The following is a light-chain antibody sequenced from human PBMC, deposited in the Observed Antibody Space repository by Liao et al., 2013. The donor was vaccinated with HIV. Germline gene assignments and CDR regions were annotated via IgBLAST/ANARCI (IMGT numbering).Light chain of an antibody. CDR2: YDT. J-gene: IGLJ1*01. Sequence: SYELTQPPSMSVAPGETARISCGGSNIGSKSVHWYQQKPGQAPVLVIYYDTDRPSGIPERFSGSNSGDTATLTINRVEAGDEADYYCQVWDSRSDHNYVFGTGTKVTVL. CDR1: NIGSKS. V-gene: IGLV3-21*04. CDR3: QVWDSRSDHNYV.